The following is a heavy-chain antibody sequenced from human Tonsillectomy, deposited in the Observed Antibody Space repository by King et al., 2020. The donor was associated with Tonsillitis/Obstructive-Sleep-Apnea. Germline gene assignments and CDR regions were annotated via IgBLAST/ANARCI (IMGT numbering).Heavy chain of an antibody. J-gene: IGHJ3*02. D-gene: IGHD3-22*01. CDR1: GFTFSDYY. CDR2: ISSSSSYT. V-gene: IGHV3-11*05. CDR3: ARKKHTYYYDSSCYFFGENAFDI. Sequence: VQLVQSGGGLVKPGGSLRLSCAASGFTFSDYYMSWIRQAPGKGLEWVSYISSSSSYTNYADSVKGRFTISRDNAKNSLYLQMNSLRAEDTAVYYCARKKHTYYYDSSCYFFGENAFDIWGQGTMVTVSS.